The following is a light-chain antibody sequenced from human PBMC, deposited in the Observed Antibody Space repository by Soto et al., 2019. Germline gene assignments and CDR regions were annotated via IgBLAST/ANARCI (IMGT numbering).Light chain of an antibody. J-gene: IGLJ1*01. Sequence: QSALTQPTSVSGSPGQSITISCTGTSSDVGGYNYVSWYQHHPGKAPKLMICDVSDRPSGVSNRFSGSKSGNTASLTISGLQAEDEADYYCSSYTSGSTPWVFGTGTXVTVL. V-gene: IGLV2-14*03. CDR2: DVS. CDR1: SSDVGGYNY. CDR3: SSYTSGSTPWV.